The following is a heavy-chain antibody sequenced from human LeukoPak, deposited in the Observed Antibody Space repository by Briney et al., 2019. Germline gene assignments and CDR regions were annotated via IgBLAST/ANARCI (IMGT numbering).Heavy chain of an antibody. CDR3: ARDTPYYDSSGYTSPYDY. CDR1: GFTFSSYW. V-gene: IGHV3-74*01. D-gene: IGHD3-22*01. CDR2: INSDGSST. Sequence: PGGSLRLSCAASGFTFSSYWMRWVRQAPGKGLVWVSRINSDGSSTNYADSVKGRFTISRDNAKNTLYLQMNSLRAEDTAVYYCARDTPYYDSSGYTSPYDYWGQGTLVTVSS. J-gene: IGHJ4*02.